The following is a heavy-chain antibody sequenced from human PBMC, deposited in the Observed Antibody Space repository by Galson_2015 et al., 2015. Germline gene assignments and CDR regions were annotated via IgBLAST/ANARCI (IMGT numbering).Heavy chain of an antibody. CDR1: GYSFPSYW. CDR2: IYPGDSDT. Sequence: QSGAEVKKPGESLKISCKGSGYSFPSYWIGWVRQMPGKGLEWMGIIYPGDSDTRYSPSFQGQVTISADKSISTAYLQWSSLKASDTAMYYCARLQDCSGGSCYYFAFDIWGQGTMVTVSS. D-gene: IGHD2-15*01. V-gene: IGHV5-51*01. J-gene: IGHJ3*02. CDR3: ARLQDCSGGSCYYFAFDI.